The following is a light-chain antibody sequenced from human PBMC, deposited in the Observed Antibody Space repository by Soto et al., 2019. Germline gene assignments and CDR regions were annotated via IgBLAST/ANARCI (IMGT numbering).Light chain of an antibody. CDR1: QSVSSY. CDR3: QQRNNWLIT. CDR2: DAS. J-gene: IGKJ1*01. V-gene: IGKV3-11*01. Sequence: EIVLRQSPATLSLYRGEGASLSCRARQSVSSYLAWYQQKPGQAPRLLIYDASNRATGIPARFSGSGSGTDFTLTISSLEPEDFAVYDCQQRNNWLITFGQGTKVDI.